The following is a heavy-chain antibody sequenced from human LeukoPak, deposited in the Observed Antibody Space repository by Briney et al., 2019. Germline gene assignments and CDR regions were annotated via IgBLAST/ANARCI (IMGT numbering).Heavy chain of an antibody. D-gene: IGHD4-17*01. J-gene: IGHJ4*02. CDR1: GYTFTSYG. V-gene: IGHV5-10-1*01. CDR2: IDPSDSYT. Sequence: GASVKVSCKASGYTFTSYGISWVRQAPGQGLEWMGRIDPSDSYTNYSPSFQGHVTISADKSISTAYLQWSSLKASDTAMYYCAIKGDYGDYYFDYWGQGTLVTVSS. CDR3: AIKGDYGDYYFDY.